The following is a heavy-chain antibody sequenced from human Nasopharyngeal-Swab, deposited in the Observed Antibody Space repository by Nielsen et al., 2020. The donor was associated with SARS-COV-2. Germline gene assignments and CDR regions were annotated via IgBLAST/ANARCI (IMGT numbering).Heavy chain of an antibody. J-gene: IGHJ6*03. CDR1: GGSISNSSYY. V-gene: IGHV4-39*01. CDR3: ARHRIYCSSTSCYTYYYYYMDV. CDR2: IYYSGSI. D-gene: IGHD2-2*02. Sequence: SETLSLTCTVSGGSISNSSYYWGWIRQPPGKGLEWIGSIYYSGSIYYNPSLKSRVTISVDTSKNQFSLKLSSVTAADTAVYYCARHRIYCSSTSCYTYYYYYMDVWGKGTTVTVSS.